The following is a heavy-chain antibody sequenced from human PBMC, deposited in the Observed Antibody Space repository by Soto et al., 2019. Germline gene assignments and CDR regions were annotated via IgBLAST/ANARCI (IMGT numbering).Heavy chain of an antibody. CDR3: SKRGVSSSWYYFAD. D-gene: IGHD6-19*01. J-gene: IGHJ4*02. Sequence: EVQLLESGGGLVQPGGSLRLSCAASGFSFSNCDMSWVRQAPGKGLEWVSIISGSGASTFYADSVRGRFTISRDNTKNTLYLQMKSLRAEDTAIYFCSKRGVSSSWYYFADWGQGTLVTVSS. CDR1: GFSFSNCD. V-gene: IGHV3-23*01. CDR2: ISGSGAST.